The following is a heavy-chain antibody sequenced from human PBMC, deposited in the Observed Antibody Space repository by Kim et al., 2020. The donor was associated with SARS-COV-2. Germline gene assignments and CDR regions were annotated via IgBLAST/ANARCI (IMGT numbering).Heavy chain of an antibody. D-gene: IGHD3-10*01. Sequence: GGSLRLSCAASGFTFSSYGMHWVRQAPGKGLEWVAVISYDGSNKYYADSMKGRLTISRDNSKNTLYLQMNSLRAEDTAVYYCARGQPLLWFVELIGGGYFAYRGQGTLVTVSS. CDR3: ARGQPLLWFVELIGGGYFAY. CDR2: ISYDGSNK. V-gene: IGHV3-33*05. CDR1: GFTFSSYG. J-gene: IGHJ4*02.